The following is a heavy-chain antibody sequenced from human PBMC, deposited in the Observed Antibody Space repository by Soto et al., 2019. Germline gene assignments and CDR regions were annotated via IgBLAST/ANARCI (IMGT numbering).Heavy chain of an antibody. CDR1: GGPFSTDG. D-gene: IGHD2-8*01. CDR2: IIPLCGAT. V-gene: IGHV1-69*13. J-gene: IGHJ1*01. CDR3: GRVTNGGSGRFDL. Sequence: GPSVKVSCKAAGGPFSTDGISWVRQAPGQGLEWMGGIIPLCGATNYAQNFQGRVTITADESTTTAYMELKSMKSEDTPFYYCGRVTNGGSGRFDLWGQGTLVTVS.